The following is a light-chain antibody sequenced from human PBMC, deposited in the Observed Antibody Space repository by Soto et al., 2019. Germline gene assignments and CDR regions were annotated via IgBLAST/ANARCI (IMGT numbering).Light chain of an antibody. CDR2: GAS. V-gene: IGKV3-20*01. CDR3: QQYVSIPLT. CDR1: QFVSSRS. J-gene: IGKJ4*01. Sequence: PGESATLLCRASQFVSSRSLAWYQQKLGQAPRLLMYGASSRATVIPDRFSGSGSGTDFTLTISRLEPEDLAVYYRQQYVSIPLTFGGGTKVDIK.